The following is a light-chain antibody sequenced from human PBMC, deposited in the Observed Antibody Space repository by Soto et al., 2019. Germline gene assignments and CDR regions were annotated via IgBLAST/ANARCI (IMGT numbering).Light chain of an antibody. Sequence: QLVLTQPPSASGTPGQRVTICCSGSSSNIGSNTVNWYQQLPGTAPKLLIYSNNQRPSGVPDRFSGSKSGTSASLAISGLQSEDEADYYCAAWDHSLNGPVFGGGTKLTVL. CDR3: AAWDHSLNGPV. V-gene: IGLV1-44*01. CDR2: SNN. J-gene: IGLJ2*01. CDR1: SSNIGSNT.